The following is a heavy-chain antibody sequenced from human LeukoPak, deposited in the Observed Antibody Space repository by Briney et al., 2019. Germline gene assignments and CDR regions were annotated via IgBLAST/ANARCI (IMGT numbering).Heavy chain of an antibody. CDR1: GFTFSSYE. CDR2: ISSSGSTI. V-gene: IGHV3-48*03. J-gene: IGHJ6*04. Sequence: GRSLRLSCAGSGFTFSSYEMNWVRQAPGKGLEWVSYISSSGSTIYYADSVKGRFTISRDNAKNSLYLQMNSLRAEDTAVYYCARDRVTGDLTGYYYYGMDVWGKGTTVTVSS. CDR3: ARDRVTGDLTGYYYYGMDV. D-gene: IGHD7-27*01.